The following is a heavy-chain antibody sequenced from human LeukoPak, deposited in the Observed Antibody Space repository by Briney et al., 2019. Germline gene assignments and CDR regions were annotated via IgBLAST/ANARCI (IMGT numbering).Heavy chain of an antibody. V-gene: IGHV1-2*02. Sequence: VSVKVSCKASGYTFTGFYIHWVRQAPGQGLEWMGWINPNSGGTSYAQKFKGRVTMTRDTSINTAYMELTRLRSDDTAVYYCATVPVRGDRWFDPWGQGTLVTVSS. J-gene: IGHJ5*02. D-gene: IGHD3-10*01. CDR1: GYTFTGFY. CDR2: INPNSGGT. CDR3: ATVPVRGDRWFDP.